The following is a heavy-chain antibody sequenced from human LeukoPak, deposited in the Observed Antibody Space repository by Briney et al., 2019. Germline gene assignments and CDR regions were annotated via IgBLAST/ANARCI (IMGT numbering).Heavy chain of an antibody. J-gene: IGHJ4*02. Sequence: GESLKISCKGSGYSFTSYWIGWVRQMPGKGLEWMGIIYPGDSDTRYRPSFQGQVTISADKSISTAYLQWSSLKASDTAMYYCARLPYCSSTSCYEGDYWGQGTLVTVSS. CDR3: ARLPYCSSTSCYEGDY. CDR1: GYSFTSYW. CDR2: IYPGDSDT. V-gene: IGHV5-51*01. D-gene: IGHD2-2*01.